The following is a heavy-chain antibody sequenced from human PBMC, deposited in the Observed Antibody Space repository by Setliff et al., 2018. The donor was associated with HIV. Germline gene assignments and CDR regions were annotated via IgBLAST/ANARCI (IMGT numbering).Heavy chain of an antibody. Sequence: LSLTCTVSGGSISRLYWTWIRQPPGKGLEWIGEINHRGSTTYNPSLRSRVTISVDTSKNQFSLKLNSVTAADTAVYYCARGDYYDSTGYEGLDSWGRGTLVTVSS. V-gene: IGHV4-34*01. CDR2: INHRGST. CDR1: GGSISRLY. J-gene: IGHJ4*02. CDR3: ARGDYYDSTGYEGLDS. D-gene: IGHD3-22*01.